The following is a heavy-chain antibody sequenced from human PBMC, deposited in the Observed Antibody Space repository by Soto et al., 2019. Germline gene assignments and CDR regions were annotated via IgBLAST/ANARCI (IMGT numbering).Heavy chain of an antibody. J-gene: IGHJ4*02. Sequence: ASVKISCKAFGYTFTGYYIHWVRQAPGQGLEWMGWINPDSGGRNFAQKFQGRVTMSRDTSISTAYMELSRLRSDDTAVYYCARFGRDTHTIDYQGQGSPVTVS. V-gene: IGHV1-2*02. CDR2: INPDSGGR. CDR1: GYTFTGYY. CDR3: ARFGRDTHTIDY. D-gene: IGHD3-16*01.